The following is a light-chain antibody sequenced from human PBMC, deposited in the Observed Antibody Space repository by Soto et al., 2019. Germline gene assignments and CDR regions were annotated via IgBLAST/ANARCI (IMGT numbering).Light chain of an antibody. CDR2: GTS. CDR1: QSVSSNS. J-gene: IGKJ1*01. V-gene: IGKV3-20*01. Sequence: EIVLTQSPGTLSLSPGESATLSCRASQSVSSNSLAWYRRNPGQPPSLLIYGTSTRATDIPRRFSGSGSGTDFTLTITRLEPEDFAVYFCRQYGDSPPTFGQGTQVEVK. CDR3: RQYGDSPPT.